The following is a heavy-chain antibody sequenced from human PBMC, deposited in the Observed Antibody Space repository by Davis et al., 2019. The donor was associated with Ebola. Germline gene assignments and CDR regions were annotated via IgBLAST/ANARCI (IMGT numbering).Heavy chain of an antibody. CDR1: GYSFSNFW. J-gene: IGHJ1*01. Sequence: GESLKISCKGSGYSFSNFWIGWVRQMPGKGLEWMGIIYPGDSDTRYSPSFQGQVTISADKSISTAYLQWSSLKASDTAMYYCARHDGGGIAAAGTEYFQHWGQGTLVTASS. D-gene: IGHD6-13*01. CDR3: ARHDGGGIAAAGTEYFQH. CDR2: IYPGDSDT. V-gene: IGHV5-51*01.